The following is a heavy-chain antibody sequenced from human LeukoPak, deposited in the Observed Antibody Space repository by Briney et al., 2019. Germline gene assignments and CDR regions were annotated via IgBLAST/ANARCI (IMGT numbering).Heavy chain of an antibody. D-gene: IGHD3-22*01. CDR2: IYYSGST. V-gene: IGHV4-59*01. CDR3: ARIKGGYFALDY. Sequence: PSETLSLTCTVSGGPISSYYWSWIRQPPGKGLEWIGYIYYSGSTNYNPSLKSRVTISVDTSKNQFSLKLSSVTAADTAVYYCARIKGGYFALDYWGQGTLVTVSS. J-gene: IGHJ4*02. CDR1: GGPISSYY.